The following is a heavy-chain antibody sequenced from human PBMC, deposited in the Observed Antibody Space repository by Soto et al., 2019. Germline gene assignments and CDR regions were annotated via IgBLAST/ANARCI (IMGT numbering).Heavy chain of an antibody. CDR2: INPNNGDT. V-gene: IGHV1-2*02. D-gene: IGHD5-12*01. J-gene: IGHJ4*02. Sequence: ASVKVSGKASGYTFTGYYIHWVRQAPGQGLEWMGWINPNNGDTNFAQKFQGRVTMTRDTSTSTAYMDLSSLRFDDTAVYYCARHSGYDYVFDYWGQGTLVTVSS. CDR3: ARHSGYDYVFDY. CDR1: GYTFTGYY.